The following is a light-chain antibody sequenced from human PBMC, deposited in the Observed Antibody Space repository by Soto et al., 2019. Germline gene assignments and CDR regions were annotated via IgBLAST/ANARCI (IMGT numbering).Light chain of an antibody. J-gene: IGKJ1*01. Sequence: DIQVTQSPPTLSASVGDRVTITCRASQTISTWMAWYQQKPGKAPKLLVYDASTLQSGVASRFSGSGSGTEFTLIISGLQPDDSATYYCQQLNSYPRTFGQGTKVEIK. CDR3: QQLNSYPRT. V-gene: IGKV1-5*01. CDR2: DAS. CDR1: QTISTW.